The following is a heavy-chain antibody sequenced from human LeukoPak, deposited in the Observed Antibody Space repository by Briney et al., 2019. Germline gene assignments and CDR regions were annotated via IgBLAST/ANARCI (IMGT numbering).Heavy chain of an antibody. J-gene: IGHJ4*02. D-gene: IGHD4-11*01. Sequence: ASVKVSCKASGYTFTGYYMHWVRQAPGQGLEWMGWINPNSGGTNYAQKFQGRVTMTRDTSISRAYMELNRLRSDDTAVYYCARDLRPSDYSNYEVAGYWGQGTLVTVSS. V-gene: IGHV1-2*02. CDR1: GYTFTGYY. CDR3: ARDLRPSDYSNYEVAGY. CDR2: INPNSGGT.